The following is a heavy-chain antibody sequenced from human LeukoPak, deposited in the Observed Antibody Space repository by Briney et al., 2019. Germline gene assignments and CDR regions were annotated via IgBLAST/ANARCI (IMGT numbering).Heavy chain of an antibody. CDR1: GFTFSRYG. Sequence: PGRSLRPACAASGFTFSRYGMDSVRQDPGKGLEWLAVISDNGANNYYADSGKGRFTISRDSAKNTMYRQMNSLRVEDTAVYYCAKDNRRYSCDYWGQGTLVTVS. V-gene: IGHV3-30*18. CDR2: ISDNGANN. D-gene: IGHD5-18*01. J-gene: IGHJ4*02. CDR3: AKDNRRYSCDY.